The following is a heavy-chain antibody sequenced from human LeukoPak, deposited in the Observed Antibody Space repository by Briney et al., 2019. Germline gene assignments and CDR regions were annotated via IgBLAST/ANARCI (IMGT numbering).Heavy chain of an antibody. CDR2: IYPGDSDT. J-gene: IGHJ4*02. CDR1: GYSFTSYW. D-gene: IGHD3-9*01. V-gene: IGHV5-51*01. Sequence: GESLKISCKGSGYSFTSYWIGWARQMPGKGLEWMGIIYPGDSDTRYSPSFQGQVTISADKSISTAYLQWSSLKASDTAMYYCARAPNYDILTGRDIYYFDYWGQGTLVTVSS. CDR3: ARAPNYDILTGRDIYYFDY.